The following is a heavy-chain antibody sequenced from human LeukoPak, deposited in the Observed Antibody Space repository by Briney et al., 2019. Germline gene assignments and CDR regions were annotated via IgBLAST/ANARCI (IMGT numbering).Heavy chain of an antibody. CDR1: GFTFSSYA. CDR2: ISYDGSNK. Sequence: GGSLRLSCAASGFTFSSYAMHWVRQAPGKGLEWVAVISYDGSNKYYADSVKGRFTISSDNSKNTLYLQMNSLRAEDTAVYYCARPPHFDWLLPFDYWGQGTLVTVSS. CDR3: ARPPHFDWLLPFDY. V-gene: IGHV3-30*01. D-gene: IGHD3-9*01. J-gene: IGHJ4*02.